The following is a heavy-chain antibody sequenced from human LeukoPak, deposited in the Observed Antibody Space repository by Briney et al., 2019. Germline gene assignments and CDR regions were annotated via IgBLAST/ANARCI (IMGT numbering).Heavy chain of an antibody. Sequence: GGSLRLSCAASGFTFDDYTMHWVRQAPGKGLQWVSVISGNSGTVGYTDSVKGRFTISRDNAKNSLYLQMNSLRSEDTAFYYCAKANWGNPFDSWGQGTLVTVSS. J-gene: IGHJ4*02. CDR1: GFTFDDYT. D-gene: IGHD7-27*01. CDR2: ISGNSGTV. V-gene: IGHV3-9*01. CDR3: AKANWGNPFDS.